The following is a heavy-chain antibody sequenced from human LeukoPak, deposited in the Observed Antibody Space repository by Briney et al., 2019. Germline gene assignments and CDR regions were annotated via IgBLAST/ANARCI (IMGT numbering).Heavy chain of an antibody. CDR3: ASSYSGWSVY. J-gene: IGHJ4*02. V-gene: IGHV3-21*01. CDR2: ISSSSSYI. CDR1: GFTFSSYS. D-gene: IGHD6-19*01. Sequence: GGSLRPSCAASGFTFSSYSMNWVRQAPGKGLEWVSSISSSSSYIYYADSVKGRFTISRDNAKNSLYLQMNSLRAEDTAAYYCASSYSGWSVYWGQGTLVTVSS.